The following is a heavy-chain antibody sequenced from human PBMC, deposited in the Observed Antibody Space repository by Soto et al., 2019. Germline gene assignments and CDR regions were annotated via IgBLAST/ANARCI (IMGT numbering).Heavy chain of an antibody. CDR3: VKDGGYCSSATCYSPRNHYFDA. D-gene: IGHD2-2*01. Sequence: GGSLRLSCAASGFDFSVYWMSWVRQAGGKGPEWVANIKFDGSEKQYVDSVKGRFTISRDNARNSVFLQMNSLRAGDTAVYYCVKDGGYCSSATCYSPRNHYFDAWGQGTLVTVSS. CDR1: GFDFSVYW. J-gene: IGHJ5*02. CDR2: IKFDGSEK. V-gene: IGHV3-7*03.